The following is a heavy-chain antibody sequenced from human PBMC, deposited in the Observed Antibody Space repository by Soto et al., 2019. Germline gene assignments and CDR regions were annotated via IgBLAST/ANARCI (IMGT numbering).Heavy chain of an antibody. J-gene: IGHJ4*02. CDR2: VDPQNNNT. D-gene: IGHD3-3*02. CDR1: GYRFIDSY. CDR3: TGDILGTHMSSLDF. V-gene: IGHV1-69-2*01. Sequence: EVKLIQSGAEVKKPGATVKIACKVYGYRFIDSYIHWIKQAPGKGLEWMGLVDPQNNNTDYGRTFQGRLTLTADTSTDTAFMELRSLRSEDTAAYYCTGDILGTHMSSLDFWGQGALVTVSS.